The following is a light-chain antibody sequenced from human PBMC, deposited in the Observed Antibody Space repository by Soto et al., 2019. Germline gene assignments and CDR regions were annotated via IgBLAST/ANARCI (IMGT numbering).Light chain of an antibody. J-gene: IGKJ1*01. CDR2: GAS. Sequence: EIVLTQSPGTLSLSPGERATLSCRASQSVSSSYFAWYQQKPGQAPRLLLYGASSRATGIPDRFSGSGSGTDFTLTISRLEPEDFAVYYCQQYGSSPRTFGQGTKVELK. V-gene: IGKV3-20*01. CDR3: QQYGSSPRT. CDR1: QSVSSSY.